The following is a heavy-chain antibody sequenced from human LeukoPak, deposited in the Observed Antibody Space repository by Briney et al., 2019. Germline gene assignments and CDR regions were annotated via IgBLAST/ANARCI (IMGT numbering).Heavy chain of an antibody. Sequence: GGSLRLSCAASGFSFSVYWMSWVRQTPGKGLQWVANIKQDGSDKNYVDSVRGRFTISRDNAKNSLFLQMNGLRAENTAIYYCARDEGVPTNWRFDYWGQGTLVTVSS. CDR2: IKQDGSDK. CDR1: GFSFSVYW. V-gene: IGHV3-7*01. J-gene: IGHJ4*02. D-gene: IGHD3-10*01. CDR3: ARDEGVPTNWRFDY.